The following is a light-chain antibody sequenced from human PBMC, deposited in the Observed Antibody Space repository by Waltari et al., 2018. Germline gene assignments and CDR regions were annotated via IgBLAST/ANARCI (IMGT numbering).Light chain of an antibody. Sequence: SYELTQPPSVSVSPGQTARITCSGDDFPKKYAYWYQQKPGQAPVVVIYEDTKRPSGIPERFSGSSSGTMATFTISGAQVEDEADYYCYSTDSSGNHRVFGRGTKLTVL. J-gene: IGLJ3*02. CDR1: DFPKKY. V-gene: IGLV3-10*01. CDR3: YSTDSSGNHRV. CDR2: EDT.